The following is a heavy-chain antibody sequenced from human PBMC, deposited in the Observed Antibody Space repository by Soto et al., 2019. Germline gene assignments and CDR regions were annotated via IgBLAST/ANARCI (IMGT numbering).Heavy chain of an antibody. D-gene: IGHD3-10*01. CDR1: GFTFSSYS. V-gene: IGHV3-48*01. J-gene: IGHJ4*02. CDR2: ISSSSSTI. CDR3: ARGLLWFGELLGFDY. Sequence: GGSLRLSCAASGFTFSSYSMNWVRQAPGKGLEWVSYISSSSSTIYYADSVKGRFTISRDNAKNSLYLQMNSLRAEDTAVYYCARGLLWFGELLGFDYWGQGTLVTVSS.